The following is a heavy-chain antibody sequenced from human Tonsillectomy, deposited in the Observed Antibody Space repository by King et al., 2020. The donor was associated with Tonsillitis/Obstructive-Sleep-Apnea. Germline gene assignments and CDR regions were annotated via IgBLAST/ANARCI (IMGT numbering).Heavy chain of an antibody. CDR1: GGTFSSYA. Sequence: QLVQSGAEVKKPGSSVKVSCKASGGTFSSYAISWVRQAPGQGLEWMGGIIPIFGTANDAHKFQGRVTITADESTSTAYMELSSLRSEDTAVYYCASGIEGGGSYYEGFDYWGQGTLVTVSS. CDR3: ASGIEGGGSYYEGFDY. J-gene: IGHJ4*02. V-gene: IGHV1-69*01. D-gene: IGHD1-26*01. CDR2: IIPIFGTA.